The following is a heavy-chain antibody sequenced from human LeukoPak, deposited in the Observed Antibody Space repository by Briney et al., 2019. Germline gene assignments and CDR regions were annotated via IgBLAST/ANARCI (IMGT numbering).Heavy chain of an antibody. J-gene: IGHJ4*02. D-gene: IGHD3-16*01. CDR2: IYHSGST. Sequence: SETLSLTCGVSGGSISTAYWWSWVRQSPGKGLEWIGEIYHSGSTNYNPSLKSRVTISVDKSTYQFSLKLTSVTAADTAVYYCARDGGYGGYLDYFDYWGQGTLVTVSS. CDR1: GGSISTAYW. V-gene: IGHV4-4*02. CDR3: ARDGGYGGYLDYFDY.